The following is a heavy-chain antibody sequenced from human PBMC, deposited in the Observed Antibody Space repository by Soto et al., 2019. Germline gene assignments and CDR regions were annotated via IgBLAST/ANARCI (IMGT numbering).Heavy chain of an antibody. J-gene: IGHJ4*02. V-gene: IGHV3-21*01. CDR2: ISSTSKNI. CDR1: GFTFSTCS. CDR3: VRDPPGLLGIFDY. D-gene: IGHD3-22*01. Sequence: EVQLVDSGGGLVKPGGSLRLSCAASGFTFSTCSMTWVRQAPGKGLGWVSYISSTSKNIYYADSVKGRFTISRDNAKNSLYLQMNSLRAEDTAVYYCVRDPPGLLGIFDYWGQGTPVTVSS.